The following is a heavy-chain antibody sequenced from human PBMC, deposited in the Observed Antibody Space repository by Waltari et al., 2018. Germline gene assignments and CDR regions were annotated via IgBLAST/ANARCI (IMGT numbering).Heavy chain of an antibody. Sequence: VQLVQSGAEVKKPGSSVKVSCKVSGGTFNNSGISWVRQAPGQGLEWMGGVIPVLCAANYAQKFQGRVIISADESSGTVYMELSSLRSGDTAIYYCAFDGSGSEDYFDFWGQGTLVTVSS. V-gene: IGHV1-69*01. CDR2: VIPVLCAA. D-gene: IGHD3-10*01. CDR1: GGTFNNSG. CDR3: AFDGSGSEDYFDF. J-gene: IGHJ4*02.